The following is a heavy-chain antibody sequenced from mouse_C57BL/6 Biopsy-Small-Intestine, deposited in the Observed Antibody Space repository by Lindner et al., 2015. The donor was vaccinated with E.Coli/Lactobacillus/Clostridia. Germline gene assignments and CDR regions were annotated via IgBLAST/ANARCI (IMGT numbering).Heavy chain of an antibody. V-gene: IGHV1-47*01. CDR2: FHPYNDDT. CDR1: GYTFTTYP. CDR3: SSYGNFDV. D-gene: IGHD1-1*01. Sequence: VQLQESGAELVKPGASVKMSCKASGYTFTTYPIEWMKQNHGKSLEWIGNFHPYNDDTKYNEKFKGKATLTADKSSSTAYMQLSSLTSEDSAVYFCSSYGNFDVWGTGTTVTVSS. J-gene: IGHJ1*03.